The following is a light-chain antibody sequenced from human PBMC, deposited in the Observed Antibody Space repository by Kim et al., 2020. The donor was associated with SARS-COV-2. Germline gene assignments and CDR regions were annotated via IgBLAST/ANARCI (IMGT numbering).Light chain of an antibody. CDR1: SSNIGTNY. CDR3: AAWDDSLSGVV. V-gene: IGLV1-47*01. J-gene: IGLJ2*01. Sequence: GQGVTISCPGGSSNIGTNYVYWYQQLPGTAPKLLIYTNNQRPSGVPDRFSGSKSGTSASLAIIGVRSEDEADYYCAAWDDSLSGVVFGGGTQLTVL. CDR2: TNN.